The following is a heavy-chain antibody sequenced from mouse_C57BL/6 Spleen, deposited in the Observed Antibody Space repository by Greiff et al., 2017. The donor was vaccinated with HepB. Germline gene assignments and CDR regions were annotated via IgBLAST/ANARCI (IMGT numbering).Heavy chain of an antibody. D-gene: IGHD3-3*01. V-gene: IGHV1-50*01. CDR2: IDPSDSYT. J-gene: IGHJ2*01. Sequence: VQLQQSGAELMKPGASVKLSCKATGYTFTGYWIEWVKQRPGQGLEWIGEIDPSDSYTNYNQKFKGKATLTVDTSSSTAYMQLSSLTSEDSAVYYCARRRAWNLYFDYWGQGTTLTVSS. CDR3: ARRRAWNLYFDY. CDR1: GYTFTGYW.